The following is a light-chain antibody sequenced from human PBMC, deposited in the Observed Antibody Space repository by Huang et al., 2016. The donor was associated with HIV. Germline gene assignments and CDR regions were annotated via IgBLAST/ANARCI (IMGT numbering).Light chain of an antibody. CDR1: RSVSTN. CDR3: HQYNNWLLS. V-gene: IGKV3-15*01. CDR2: GSS. J-gene: IGKJ4*01. Sequence: EIVMTQSPATLSVSPGERVTLSCRANRSVSTNLAWYQQRPGQAPRLLIYGSSTRAPGIPARFSGIGSGTDFSLTISSLQSEDFALYYCHQYNNWLLSFGGGTRVDI.